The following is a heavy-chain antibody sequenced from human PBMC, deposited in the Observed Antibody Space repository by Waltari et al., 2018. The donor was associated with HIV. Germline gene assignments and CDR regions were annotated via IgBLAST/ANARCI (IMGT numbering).Heavy chain of an antibody. J-gene: IGHJ4*02. CDR3: ATNIVVAATGTFDY. CDR1: GFTFSGQC. D-gene: IGHD2-15*01. Sequence: QVQLVESGGGVVQPGGSLRLSCAASGFTFSGQCMHWVRQAPGKGLEWVTFIRYDGSKKHYADSVKGRFTISRDNSDNTLYLEMNSLRTEDTAVYYCATNIVVAATGTFDYWGQGTRVIVTA. V-gene: IGHV3-30*02. CDR2: IRYDGSKK.